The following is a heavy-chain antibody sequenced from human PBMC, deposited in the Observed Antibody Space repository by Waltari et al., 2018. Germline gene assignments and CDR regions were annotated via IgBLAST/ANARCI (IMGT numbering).Heavy chain of an antibody. CDR1: GGSITSSSYS. D-gene: IGHD6-13*01. J-gene: IGHJ4*02. CDR3: ARNVSSISSSRDAFDY. CDR2: IYYSGST. Sequence: QLQLQESGPGLVKPSETLSLTCTVSGGSITSSSYSWGWIRQPPGKGLGWIGSIYYSGSTYYNPSLKSRVTISVDTSKNQFSLKLSSVTAADTAVYYCARNVSSISSSRDAFDYWGQGTLVSVSS. V-gene: IGHV4-39*07.